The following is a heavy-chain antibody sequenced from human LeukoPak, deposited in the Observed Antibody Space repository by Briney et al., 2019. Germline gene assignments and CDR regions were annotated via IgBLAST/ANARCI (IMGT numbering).Heavy chain of an antibody. CDR1: GYTFTSYG. CDR2: ISAYNGNT. CDR3: ARGGYTRGAPDAFDI. Sequence: ASVKVSCKTSGYTFTSYGISWVRQAPGQGLEWMGWISAYNGNTNYAQKLQGRVTMTTDTSTSTAYMELRSLRSDDTAVYYCARGGYTRGAPDAFDIWGQGTMVTVSS. D-gene: IGHD3-16*02. V-gene: IGHV1-18*01. J-gene: IGHJ3*02.